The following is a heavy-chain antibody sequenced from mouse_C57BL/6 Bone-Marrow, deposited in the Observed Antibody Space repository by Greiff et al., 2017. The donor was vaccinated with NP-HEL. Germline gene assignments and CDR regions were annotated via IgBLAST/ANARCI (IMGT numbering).Heavy chain of an antibody. J-gene: IGHJ3*01. Sequence: EVQGVESGGGLVKPGGSLKLSCAASGFTLRSYGMSWVRRTPDKRLEWVATISSGGGLTYYPDSVKGRLNISRDNANSTLYLQMSSLKSEDTAMYYCARPYDYDVAWFAYWGQGTLVTVSA. CDR3: ARPYDYDVAWFAY. D-gene: IGHD2-4*01. CDR1: GFTLRSYG. CDR2: ISSGGGLT. V-gene: IGHV5-6*01.